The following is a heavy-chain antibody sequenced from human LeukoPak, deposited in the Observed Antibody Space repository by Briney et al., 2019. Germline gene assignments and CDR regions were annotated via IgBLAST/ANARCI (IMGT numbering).Heavy chain of an antibody. D-gene: IGHD3-22*01. J-gene: IGHJ1*01. CDR1: GGTFSSYA. CDR3: ARDNTYYYDSSGYYYVVHEYFQH. CDR2: IIPIFGTA. Sequence: SVKVSCKASGGTFSSYAISWVRQAPGQGLEWMGRIIPIFGTANYAQKFQGRVTITTDESASTAYMELSSLRSEDTAVYYCARDNTYYYDSSGYYYVVHEYFQHWGQGTLVTVSS. V-gene: IGHV1-69*05.